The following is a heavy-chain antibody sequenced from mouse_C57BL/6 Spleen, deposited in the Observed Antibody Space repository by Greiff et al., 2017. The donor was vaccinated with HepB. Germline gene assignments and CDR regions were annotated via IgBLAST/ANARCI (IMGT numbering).Heavy chain of an antibody. CDR2: ISDGGSYT. CDR1: GFTFSSYA. V-gene: IGHV5-4*03. J-gene: IGHJ4*01. D-gene: IGHD1-1*01. Sequence: EVKLMESGGGLVKPGGSLKLSCAASGFTFSSYAMSWVRQTPEKRLEWVATISDGGSYTYYPDNVKGRFTISRDNAKNNLYLQMGHLKSEDTAMYYCARGYYGSSYHYAMDYWGQGTSVTVSS. CDR3: ARGYYGSSYHYAMDY.